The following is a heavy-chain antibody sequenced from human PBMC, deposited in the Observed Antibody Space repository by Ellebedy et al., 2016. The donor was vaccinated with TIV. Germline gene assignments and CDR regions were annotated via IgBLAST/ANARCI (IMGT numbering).Heavy chain of an antibody. Sequence: AASVKVSCQATGYTFSRHGFAWVRQAPGQGLEWMGWISGYNGNTKYAPKFQGRVTITTDTSASTAHIELSNLRSDDTAVYYCARAGIAALPYGCMDVWGQGTTVTVSS. J-gene: IGHJ6*02. CDR1: GYTFSRHG. CDR3: ARAGIAALPYGCMDV. D-gene: IGHD6-6*01. CDR2: ISGYNGNT. V-gene: IGHV1-18*01.